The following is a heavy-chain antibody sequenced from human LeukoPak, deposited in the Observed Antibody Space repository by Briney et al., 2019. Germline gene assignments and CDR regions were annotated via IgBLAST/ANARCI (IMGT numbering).Heavy chain of an antibody. CDR1: GGSISSYY. Sequence: KPSETLSLTCTVSGGSISSYYWSWIRQPPGKGLEWIGCIYYSGSTNYNPSLKSRVTISVDTSKNQFSLKLSSVTAADTAVYYCASRPGYDSSGYLDYWGQGTLVTVSS. D-gene: IGHD3-22*01. J-gene: IGHJ4*02. CDR3: ASRPGYDSSGYLDY. CDR2: IYYSGST. V-gene: IGHV4-59*01.